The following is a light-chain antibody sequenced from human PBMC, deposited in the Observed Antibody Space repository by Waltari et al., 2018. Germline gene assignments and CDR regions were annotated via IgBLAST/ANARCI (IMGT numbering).Light chain of an antibody. CDR1: SSNIGSTY. CDR2: RNN. Sequence: QSVLTQPPSASGTPGQRVTISCSGSSSNIGSTYVYWYQQLPGTAPKLLIYRNNQRPSGVPDRFSGSESGTSASLAISGLRSDDEADYYCAAWDDSLSGGVFGGGTRLTVL. J-gene: IGLJ3*02. CDR3: AAWDDSLSGGV. V-gene: IGLV1-47*01.